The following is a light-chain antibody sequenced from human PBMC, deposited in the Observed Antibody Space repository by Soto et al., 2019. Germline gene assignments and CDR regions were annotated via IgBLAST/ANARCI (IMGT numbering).Light chain of an antibody. CDR1: QSGITN. CDR2: GAS. V-gene: IGKV3-15*01. Sequence: ELVMTQSPATLSASPGERATLSCRASQSGITNVAWYQQKPGQAPRLLIYGASTRATGIPDRFSGSGSGTEFTLTLSSLQSEDFAVYYCQHYNPWPMYTFGQGTKLEI. CDR3: QHYNPWPMYT. J-gene: IGKJ2*01.